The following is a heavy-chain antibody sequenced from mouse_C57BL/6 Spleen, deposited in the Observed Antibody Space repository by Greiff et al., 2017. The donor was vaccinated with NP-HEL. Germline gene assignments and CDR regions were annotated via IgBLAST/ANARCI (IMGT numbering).Heavy chain of an antibody. Sequence: VQLKQSGAELVKPGASVKLSCTASGFNIKDYYMHWVKQRTEQGLEWIGRIDPEDGETKYVPKFQGKATITADTSSNTAYLQLSSLTSEDTAVYYCARTGSSYDWYFDVWGTGTTVTVSS. D-gene: IGHD1-1*01. CDR1: GFNIKDYY. V-gene: IGHV14-2*01. CDR3: ARTGSSYDWYFDV. J-gene: IGHJ1*03. CDR2: IDPEDGET.